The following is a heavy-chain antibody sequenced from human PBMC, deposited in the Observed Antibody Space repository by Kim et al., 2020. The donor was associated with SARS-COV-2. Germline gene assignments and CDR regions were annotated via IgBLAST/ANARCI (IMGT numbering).Heavy chain of an antibody. D-gene: IGHD3-16*01. V-gene: IGHV1-46*01. CDR2: KRSGGGT. J-gene: IGHJ4*02. Sequence: KRSGGGTNYAQKFQGRVTMTGDTSTNTVYMELSSLRSDDTAVYYCAKEGGHWGQGTLVTVSS. CDR3: AKEGGH.